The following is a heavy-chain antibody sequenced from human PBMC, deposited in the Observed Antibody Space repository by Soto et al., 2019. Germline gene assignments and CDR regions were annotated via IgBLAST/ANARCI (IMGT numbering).Heavy chain of an antibody. CDR2: IYYSGST. J-gene: IGHJ4*02. V-gene: IGHV4-59*01. CDR1: GGSISSYY. Sequence: KSSETLSLTCTVSGGSISSYYWSWIRQPPGKGLEWIGYIYYSGSTNYNPSLKSRVTISVDTSKNQFSLKLSSVTAADTAVYYCARGRRPFFDYWGQGTLVTVSS. CDR3: ARGRRPFFDY.